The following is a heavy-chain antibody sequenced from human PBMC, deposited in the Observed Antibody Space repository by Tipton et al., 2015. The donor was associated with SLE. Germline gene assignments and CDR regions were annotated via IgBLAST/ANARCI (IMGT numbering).Heavy chain of an antibody. V-gene: IGHV4-34*01. CDR2: INHSGST. D-gene: IGHD6-13*01. J-gene: IGHJ3*02. Sequence: TLSLTCTVSGGSISSYYWSWIRQPPGKGLEWIGEINHSGSTNYNPSLKSRVTISVDTSKNQFSLKLSSVTAADTAVYYCARGLGYSSSWFRGAFDIWGQGTMVTVSS. CDR1: GGSISSYY. CDR3: ARGLGYSSSWFRGAFDI.